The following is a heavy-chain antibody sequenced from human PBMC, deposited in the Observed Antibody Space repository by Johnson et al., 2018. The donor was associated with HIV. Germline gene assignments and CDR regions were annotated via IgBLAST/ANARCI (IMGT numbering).Heavy chain of an antibody. CDR2: ISYDGSNK. Sequence: QMLLVESGGGVVQPGGSLRLSCAASGFTFSSYWMSWVRQAPGKGLEWVAVISYDGSNKYYADSVKGRFTISRDNSKNTLYLQMNSLRAEDTAVYYCARDYREANAFDIWGQGTMVTVSS. CDR3: ARDYREANAFDI. J-gene: IGHJ3*02. D-gene: IGHD1-26*01. CDR1: GFTFSSYW. V-gene: IGHV3-30-3*01.